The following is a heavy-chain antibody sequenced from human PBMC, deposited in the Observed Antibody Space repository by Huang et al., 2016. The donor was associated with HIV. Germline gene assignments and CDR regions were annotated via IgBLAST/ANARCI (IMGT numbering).Heavy chain of an antibody. D-gene: IGHD2-21*02. Sequence: EVQLVQSGAEVKKPGESLKISCKGSGYSFSSYWIGWLRQMPGKGMGGMGISYPGDSHTRYSPSCQGQVTISAGKSISTADLQWSSLKASDTAMYYCARRGDYGAGYYGMDVWGQGTTVTVSS. CDR2: SYPGDSHT. CDR3: ARRGDYGAGYYGMDV. J-gene: IGHJ6*02. V-gene: IGHV5-51*01. CDR1: GYSFSSYW.